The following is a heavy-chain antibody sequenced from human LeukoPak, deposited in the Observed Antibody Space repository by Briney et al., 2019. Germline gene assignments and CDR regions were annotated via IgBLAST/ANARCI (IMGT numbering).Heavy chain of an antibody. CDR3: ARITGNFYEIDY. V-gene: IGHV3-33*08. Sequence: GGSLRLSCAASGFIFSNYGMHWVRQAPGKGLEWVAVIWYDGSKEYYADSVKGRFTISRDNSEDTLYLQMNSLRAEDTAVFYCARITGNFYEIDYWGQGTLVTVSS. CDR2: IWYDGSKE. CDR1: GFIFSNYG. D-gene: IGHD5/OR15-5a*01. J-gene: IGHJ4*02.